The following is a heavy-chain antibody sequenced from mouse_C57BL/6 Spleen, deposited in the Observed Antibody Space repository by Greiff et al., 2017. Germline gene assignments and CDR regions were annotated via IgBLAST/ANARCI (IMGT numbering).Heavy chain of an antibody. D-gene: IGHD2-1*01. Sequence: DVKLQESGPGLVKPSQSLSLTCSVTGYSITSGYYWNWIRQFPGNKLEWMGYISYDGSNNYNPSLKNRISITRDTSKNQFFLKLNSVTTEDTATYYCARGYYGNFWYFDVWGTGTTVTVSS. V-gene: IGHV3-6*01. CDR2: ISYDGSN. J-gene: IGHJ1*03. CDR1: GYSITSGYY. CDR3: ARGYYGNFWYFDV.